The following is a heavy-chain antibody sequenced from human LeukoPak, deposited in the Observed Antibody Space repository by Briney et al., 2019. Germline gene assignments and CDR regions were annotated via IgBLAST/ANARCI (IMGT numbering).Heavy chain of an antibody. Sequence: GASVKVSCKASGHTFTSYYIVWVRRAPGQGLQLMGRISAYNGQTHYAQKVQGRVTMTTDPSTSTVYMERRSLTSDDTALYYCAWDSGAFEIWGQGTMVTVSS. J-gene: IGHJ3*02. CDR1: GHTFTSYY. V-gene: IGHV1-18*01. CDR3: AWDSGAFEI. CDR2: ISAYNGQT.